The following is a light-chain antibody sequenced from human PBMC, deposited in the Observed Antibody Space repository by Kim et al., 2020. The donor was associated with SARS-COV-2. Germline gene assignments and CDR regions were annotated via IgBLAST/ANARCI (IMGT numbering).Light chain of an antibody. CDR3: QVWDSSSDHVV. CDR1: KIGSKS. Sequence: SYELTQPPSMSVAPGKTARITCGGNKIGSKSVHWYQKKPGQAPVLVIYYDRDRPSGIPERLSGSNSGNTATLTISRVEAGDEADYYCQVWDSSSDHVVFGGGTKLTVL. V-gene: IGLV3-21*04. CDR2: YDR. J-gene: IGLJ2*01.